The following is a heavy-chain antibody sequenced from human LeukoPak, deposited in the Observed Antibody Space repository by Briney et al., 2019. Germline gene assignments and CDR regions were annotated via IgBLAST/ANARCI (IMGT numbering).Heavy chain of an antibody. V-gene: IGHV1-2*02. J-gene: IGHJ4*02. D-gene: IGHD4-11*01. Sequence: VASVKVSCKTSGYTFTDYYIHWVRQAPGQGLEWMGWINPNSAETNSAQKFQGRVTMTGDTSISTAYMDLRRMTSDDTAVYYCARDWDYSNTERGFDYWGQGTLVTVSS. CDR3: ARDWDYSNTERGFDY. CDR1: GYTFTDYY. CDR2: INPNSAET.